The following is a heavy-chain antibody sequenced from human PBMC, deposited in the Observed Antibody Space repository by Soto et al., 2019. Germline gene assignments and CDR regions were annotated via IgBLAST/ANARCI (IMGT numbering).Heavy chain of an antibody. Sequence: QVHLVQSGAEVKKPGASVKVSCKDIGYSFTSHYMHWVRQAPGQGLEWMGTIHPGGVNIAYAQKFQGRVTMTKDTSTSTVYMELTSLTSEDTAVYYCARDQSWHDLLWWFDPWGQGTLVTVSS. CDR1: GYSFTSHY. CDR3: ARDQSWHDLLWWFDP. D-gene: IGHD1-1*01. CDR2: IHPGGVNI. V-gene: IGHV1-46*03. J-gene: IGHJ5*02.